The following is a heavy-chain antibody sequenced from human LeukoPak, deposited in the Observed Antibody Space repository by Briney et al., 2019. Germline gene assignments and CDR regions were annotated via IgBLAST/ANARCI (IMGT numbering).Heavy chain of an antibody. CDR1: GYTFTGYY. CDR3: ARDRNSGSSLDV. V-gene: IGHV1-2*02. CDR2: IYPYSGDT. J-gene: IGHJ3*01. Sequence: ASVKVSCKASGYTFTGYYIHWVRQAPGQGLEWMGWIYPYSGDTNYAQNFQGRVTMTRDTSISTAYMELSSLKSDDTAVYYCARDRNSGSSLDVWGQGTMLTVSS. D-gene: IGHD6-6*01.